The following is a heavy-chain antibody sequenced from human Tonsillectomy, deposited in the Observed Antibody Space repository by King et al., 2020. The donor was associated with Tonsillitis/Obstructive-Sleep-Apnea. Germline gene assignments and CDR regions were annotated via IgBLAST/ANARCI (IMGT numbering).Heavy chain of an antibody. CDR1: GGSFSGYY. Sequence: VQLQQWGAGLLKPSETLSLTCAVYGGSFSGYYWTWIRQPPGQGLEWIGEINHSGSTNYNPSLKSRVTIPIDRSKNQFSLKVSSVTAADTAVYYCGRGIGTGGTFDIWGQGTMVSVSS. D-gene: IGHD1-14*01. CDR2: INHSGST. CDR3: GRGIGTGGTFDI. J-gene: IGHJ3*02. V-gene: IGHV4-34*01.